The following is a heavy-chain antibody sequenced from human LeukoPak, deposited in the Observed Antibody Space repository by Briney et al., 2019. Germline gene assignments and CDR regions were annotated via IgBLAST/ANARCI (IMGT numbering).Heavy chain of an antibody. Sequence: PGGSLRLSCRGSGLTFSRESMNWVRQAPGKGLEWVSSFVSGGSDRYYADSVKGRFTMSRDNDENSLYLQMKNLRGEDTDVYYCARTMVRGVRDAFDVWGQGTLVAVS. CDR1: GLTFSRES. V-gene: IGHV3-21*01. J-gene: IGHJ3*01. CDR2: FVSGGSDR. D-gene: IGHD3-10*01. CDR3: ARTMVRGVRDAFDV.